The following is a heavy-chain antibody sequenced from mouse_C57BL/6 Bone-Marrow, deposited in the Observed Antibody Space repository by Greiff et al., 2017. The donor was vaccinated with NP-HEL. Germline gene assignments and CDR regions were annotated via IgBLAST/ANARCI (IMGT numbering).Heavy chain of an antibody. J-gene: IGHJ1*03. V-gene: IGHV1-69*01. CDR3: ARVDGNYWYFDV. CDR1: GYTFTSYW. CDR2: IDPSDSYT. D-gene: IGHD2-1*01. Sequence: QVQLKESGAELVMPGASVKLSCKASGYTFTSYWMHWVKQRPGQGLEWIGEIDPSDSYTNYNQKFKGKSTLTVDKSSSTAYMQLSSLTSEDSAVYYCARVDGNYWYFDVWGTGTTVTVSS.